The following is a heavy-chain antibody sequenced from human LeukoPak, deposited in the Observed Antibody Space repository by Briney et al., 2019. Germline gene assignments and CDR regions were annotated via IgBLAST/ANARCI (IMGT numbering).Heavy chain of an antibody. CDR2: IIPILGIA. V-gene: IGHV1-69*04. D-gene: IGHD1-26*01. CDR3: ARDQGGSYYVDHFDY. CDR1: GGTFSSYA. J-gene: IGHJ4*02. Sequence: GSSVKVSCKASGGTFSSYAISWVRQAPGQGLEWMGRIIPILGIANYAQKFQGRVTITADKSTSTAYMELSSLRSEDTAVYYCARDQGGSYYVDHFDYWGQGTLVTVSS.